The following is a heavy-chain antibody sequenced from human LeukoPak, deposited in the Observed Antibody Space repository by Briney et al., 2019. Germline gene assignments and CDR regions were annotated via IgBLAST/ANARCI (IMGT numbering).Heavy chain of an antibody. CDR1: GFTFSSYS. Sequence: GGFLRLSCAASGFTFSSYSMNWVRQAPGKGLEWVSYISSSSSTIYYADSVKGRFTISRDNSKNTLYLQMNNLRAEDTAIYYCAKDWSSGGYSYGSYYFDYWGQGSPVTVSS. J-gene: IGHJ4*02. D-gene: IGHD5-18*01. CDR2: ISSSSSTI. V-gene: IGHV3-48*01. CDR3: AKDWSSGGYSYGSYYFDY.